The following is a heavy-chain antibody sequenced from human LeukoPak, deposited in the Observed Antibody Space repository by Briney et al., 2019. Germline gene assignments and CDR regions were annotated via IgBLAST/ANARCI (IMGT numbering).Heavy chain of an antibody. CDR2: ISSSGSYI. CDR3: ARRKGYVGWFDP. CDR1: RFTFSSYS. Sequence: PGGSLRLSCAASRFTFSSYSMNWVRQAPGKGLEWVSSISSSGSYIYYADSVKGRFTISRDNAKNSLYLQMNSLRAEDTAVYYCARRKGYVGWFDPWGQGTLVTVSS. V-gene: IGHV3-21*01. D-gene: IGHD1-1*01. J-gene: IGHJ5*02.